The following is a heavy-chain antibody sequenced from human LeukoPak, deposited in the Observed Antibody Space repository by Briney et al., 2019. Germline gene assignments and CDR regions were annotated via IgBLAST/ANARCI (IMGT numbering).Heavy chain of an antibody. CDR1: GGTFSSYA. D-gene: IGHD2-2*01. J-gene: IGHJ5*02. CDR2: IIPIFGTA. CDR3: ARDGTGRVVPAARGWFDP. Sequence: ASVKVSCKASGGTFSSYAISWVRQAPGQGLEWMGGIIPIFGTANYAQKFQGRVTMTRDTSTSTVYMELSSLRSEDTAVYYCARDGTGRVVPAARGWFDPWGQGTLVTVSS. V-gene: IGHV1-69*05.